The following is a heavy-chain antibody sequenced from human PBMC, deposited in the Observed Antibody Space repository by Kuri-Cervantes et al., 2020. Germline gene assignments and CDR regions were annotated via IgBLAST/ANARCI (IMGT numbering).Heavy chain of an antibody. D-gene: IGHD4-23*01. CDR1: GFTFSSYS. Sequence: GGSLRLSCAASGFTFSSYSMNWVRQAPGKGLEWVAVISYDGSNKYYADSVKGRFTVSRDNSKNTLYLQMNSLRPEDTAVYYCSRDFFALGDYGGNSMSYFDYWGQGTLVTVSS. V-gene: IGHV3-30*03. J-gene: IGHJ4*02. CDR2: ISYDGSNK. CDR3: SRDFFALGDYGGNSMSYFDY.